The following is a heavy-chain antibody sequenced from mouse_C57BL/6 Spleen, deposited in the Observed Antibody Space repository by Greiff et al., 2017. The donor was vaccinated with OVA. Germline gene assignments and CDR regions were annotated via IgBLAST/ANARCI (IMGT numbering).Heavy chain of an antibody. CDR3: ARYPPYYYGSSYFYYAMDY. V-gene: IGHV1-55*01. CDR1: GYTFTSYW. J-gene: IGHJ4*01. Sequence: QVQLQQPGAELVKPGASVKMSCKASGYTFTSYWITWVKQRPGQGLEWIGDIYPGSGSTNYNEKFKSKATLTVDTSSSTAYMQLSRLTSEDSAVYYCARYPPYYYGSSYFYYAMDYWGQGTSVTVSS. D-gene: IGHD1-1*01. CDR2: IYPGSGST.